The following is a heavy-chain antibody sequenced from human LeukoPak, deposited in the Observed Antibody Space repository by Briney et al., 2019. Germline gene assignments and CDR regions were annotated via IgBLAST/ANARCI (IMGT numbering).Heavy chain of an antibody. V-gene: IGHV3-53*01. CDR2: IYSAGAT. CDR3: ARGVGDYYYYYGMDV. D-gene: IGHD3-10*01. Sequence: GGSLRLSCAASGFTVSDNYMTWVRQAPGKGLEWVSSIYSAGATHYAESVKGRFTISRDNSKNTLYLKMNSLSAEDMAVYYCARGVGDYYYYYGMDVWGQGTTVTVSS. CDR1: GFTVSDNY. J-gene: IGHJ6*02.